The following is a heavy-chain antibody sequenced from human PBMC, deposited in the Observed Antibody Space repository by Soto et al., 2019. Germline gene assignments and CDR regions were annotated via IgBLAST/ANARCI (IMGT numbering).Heavy chain of an antibody. J-gene: IGHJ4*02. CDR1: GASIISTTKY. D-gene: IGHD4-17*01. V-gene: IGHV4-39*01. CDR3: ARQDHGDYEFFSDY. CDR2: ISSIGST. Sequence: SETLSLTCTVSGASIISTTKYWGWIRQPPGRGLEWIGTISSIGSTYYNPSLEGRVTISVDTSKNQFSLKVTSVTAADTGLYYCARQDHGDYEFFSDYWGQGTLVTVSS.